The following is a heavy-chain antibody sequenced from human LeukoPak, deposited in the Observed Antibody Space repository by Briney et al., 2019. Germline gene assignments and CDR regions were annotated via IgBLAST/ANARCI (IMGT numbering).Heavy chain of an antibody. V-gene: IGHV3-23*01. D-gene: IGHD3-22*01. CDR1: GFTFSNFA. CDR2: ISGSGAST. CDR3: ARQEGGVFSSDFFDY. Sequence: GGSLRLSCAASGFTFSNFAMSWVRQAPGKGLEWVSAISGSGASTYYADSVKGRFTISRDNVKNLLYLQMNSLRAEDTAVYYCARQEGGVFSSDFFDYWGQGALVTVSS. J-gene: IGHJ4*02.